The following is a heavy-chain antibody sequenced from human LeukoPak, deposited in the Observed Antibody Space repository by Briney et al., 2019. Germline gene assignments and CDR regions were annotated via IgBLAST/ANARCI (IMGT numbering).Heavy chain of an antibody. CDR1: GGSISSGGYS. CDR2: IYYSGST. D-gene: IGHD6-13*01. J-gene: IGHJ3*02. V-gene: IGHV4-30-4*07. Sequence: PSETLSLTCAVSGGSISSGGYSWSWIRQPPGKGLEWIGYIYYSGSTYYNPSLKSRVTISVDTSKNQFSLKLSSVTAADTAVYYCARDLGYSNEGYDAFDIWGQGTMVTVSS. CDR3: ARDLGYSNEGYDAFDI.